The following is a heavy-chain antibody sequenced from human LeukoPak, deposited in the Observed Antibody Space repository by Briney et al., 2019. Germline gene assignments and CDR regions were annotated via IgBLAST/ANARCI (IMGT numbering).Heavy chain of an antibody. D-gene: IGHD4-23*01. J-gene: IGHJ4*02. CDR2: ISGYNGNT. CDR1: GYTFTSYD. Sequence: ASVTVSCKASGYTFTSYDISWVRQAPGQGLEWMGWISGYNGNTDSAQKLQGRVTMTTDTSSNTAYMELRSLRSEDTAVYYCARDDYGGNRGLFDYWGQGTLVTVSS. V-gene: IGHV1-18*01. CDR3: ARDDYGGNRGLFDY.